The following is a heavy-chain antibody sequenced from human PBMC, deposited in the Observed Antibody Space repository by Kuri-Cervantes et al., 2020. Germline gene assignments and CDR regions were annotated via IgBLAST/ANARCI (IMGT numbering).Heavy chain of an antibody. J-gene: IGHJ3*02. D-gene: IGHD1-26*01. CDR1: GGTFSCYA. V-gene: IGHV1-69*13. CDR3: ARGGAGRWELLRHAFDI. Sequence: SVKVSCKASGGTFSCYAISWVRQAPGQGLEWMGGIIPIFGTANYAQKFQGRVTITADESTSTAYMELSSLRSEDTAVYYCARGGAGRWELLRHAFDIWGQGTMVTVSS. CDR2: IIPIFGTA.